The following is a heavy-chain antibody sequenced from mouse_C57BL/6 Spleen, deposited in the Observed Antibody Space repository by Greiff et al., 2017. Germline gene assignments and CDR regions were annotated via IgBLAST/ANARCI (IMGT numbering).Heavy chain of an antibody. Sequence: EVKVVESEGGLVQPGSSMKLSCTASGFTFSDYYMAWVRQVPEKGLEWVANINYDGSSTYYLDSLKSRFIISRDNAKNILYLQMSSLKSEDTATYYCARDRDGWYLDVWGTGTTVTVSS. V-gene: IGHV5-16*01. CDR2: INYDGSST. CDR1: GFTFSDYY. J-gene: IGHJ1*03. D-gene: IGHD3-1*01. CDR3: ARDRDGWYLDV.